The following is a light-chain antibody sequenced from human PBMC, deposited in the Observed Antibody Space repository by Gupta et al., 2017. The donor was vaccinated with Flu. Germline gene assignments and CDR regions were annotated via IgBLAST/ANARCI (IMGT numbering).Light chain of an antibody. V-gene: IGKV1-5*03. J-gene: IGKJ1*01. CDR3: QQDNSYSWT. Sequence: PSTLSASIEDRFTITCRASQSISSWLAWFLQKPGKAPQSLIYRASTLEEGVPSRFSGRGSGTEFTLTISSLQPEDFAAYYCQQDNSYSWTFGQGTKVEIK. CDR2: RAS. CDR1: QSISSW.